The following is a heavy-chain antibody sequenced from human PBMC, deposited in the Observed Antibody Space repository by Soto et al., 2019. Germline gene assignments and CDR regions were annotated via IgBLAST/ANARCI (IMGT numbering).Heavy chain of an antibody. CDR2: ITGSGAGT. CDR3: AKDPHGAYVGAFDS. Sequence: EVQVLESGGGLVQPGGSLRLSCAASGFTFSSYAMTWVRQAPGKGLEYVSSITGSGAGTYYADSVKGRFTISRDNSKNTLYLKLSSLRAEDTAIYFCAKDPHGAYVGAFDSWGQGSLVTVSS. V-gene: IGHV3-23*01. J-gene: IGHJ4*02. D-gene: IGHD5-12*01. CDR1: GFTFSSYA.